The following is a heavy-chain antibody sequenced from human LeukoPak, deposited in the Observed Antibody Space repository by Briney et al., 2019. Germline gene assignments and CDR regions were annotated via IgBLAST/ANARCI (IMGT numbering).Heavy chain of an antibody. J-gene: IGHJ4*02. CDR2: ISGGGGST. CDR1: GFTFSSYG. V-gene: IGHV3-23*01. CDR3: AKATGTLGN. Sequence: PGGTLRLSCAASGFTFSSYGMSWVRQAPGKGLEWVSAISGGGGSTYYADSVKGRFTISRDNSKNTLYLQMNSLRAEDTAMYYCAKATGTLGNWGQGTLVTVSS. D-gene: IGHD1-1*01.